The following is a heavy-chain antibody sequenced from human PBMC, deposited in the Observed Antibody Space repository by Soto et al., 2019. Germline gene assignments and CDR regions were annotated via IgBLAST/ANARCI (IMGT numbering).Heavy chain of an antibody. CDR3: ARDGGGEAVGLDY. J-gene: IGHJ4*02. Sequence: QVQLVESGGGVVQPGRSLRLSCAASGFTFSSYGMHWVRQAPGKGLEWVAVIWYDGSNKYYADSVKGRFTISRDNSKNTLYLQMNSLRAEDTAVYYCARDGGGEAVGLDYWVQGTLVTVSS. D-gene: IGHD2-21*01. CDR1: GFTFSSYG. V-gene: IGHV3-33*01. CDR2: IWYDGSNK.